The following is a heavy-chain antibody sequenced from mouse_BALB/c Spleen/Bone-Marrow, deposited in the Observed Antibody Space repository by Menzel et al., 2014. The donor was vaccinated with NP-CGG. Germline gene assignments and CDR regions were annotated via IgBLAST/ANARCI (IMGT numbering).Heavy chain of an antibody. CDR2: IRNKADGYAT. CDR1: GFTFTDYY. Sequence: EVKLQESGGGLVQPGGSLRLSCATSGFTFTDYYMSWVRQPPGKALEWLVFIRNKADGYATEYSASVKGRFTISRDNSQSILYLQMNILRTEDSATYYCARDRNYDINWYFDVWGAGTTVTVSS. D-gene: IGHD1-1*01. V-gene: IGHV7-3*02. CDR3: ARDRNYDINWYFDV. J-gene: IGHJ1*01.